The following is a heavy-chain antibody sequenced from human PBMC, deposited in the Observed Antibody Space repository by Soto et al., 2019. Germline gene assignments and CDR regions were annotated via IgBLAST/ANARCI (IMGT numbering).Heavy chain of an antibody. J-gene: IGHJ4*02. CDR1: GFNFNKYA. CDR3: AKAEGQQWLLPHLEN. D-gene: IGHD6-19*01. CDR2: ISCCGGTA. Sequence: EVQLLESGGGLVRPGESLRLSCAASGFNFNKYAMSWVRQAPGEGLEWVSGISCCGGTASYADSVKGRFTIARDDAKNTLYVDMNSLRVEDTAEYYCAKAEGQQWLLPHLENWGRGTLVTVS. V-gene: IGHV3-23*01.